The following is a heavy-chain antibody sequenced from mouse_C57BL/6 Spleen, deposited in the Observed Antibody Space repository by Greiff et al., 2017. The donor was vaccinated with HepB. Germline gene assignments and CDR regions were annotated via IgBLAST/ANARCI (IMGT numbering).Heavy chain of an antibody. CDR2: ISSGGDYI. D-gene: IGHD2-1*01. Sequence: EVKLVESGEGLVKPGGSLKLSCAASGFTFSSYAMSWVRQTPEKRLEWVAYISSGGDYIYYADTVKGRFTISRDNARNTLYLQMSSLKSEDTAMYYCTREIWYQAWFAYWGQGTLVTVSA. CDR3: TREIWYQAWFAY. CDR1: GFTFSSYA. J-gene: IGHJ3*01. V-gene: IGHV5-9-1*02.